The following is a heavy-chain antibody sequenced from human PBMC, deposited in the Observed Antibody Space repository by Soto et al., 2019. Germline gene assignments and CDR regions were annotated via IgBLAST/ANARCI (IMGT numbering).Heavy chain of an antibody. Sequence: SGTLSLTSTVSGGSISSYYWSWIRQPPGKGLEWIGYIYYSGSTNYNPSLKSRVTISVDTSKNQFSLKLSSVTAADTAVYYCARMTTVMDYWGQGTMVTVSS. CDR3: ARMTTVMDY. J-gene: IGHJ4*03. CDR2: IYYSGST. CDR1: GGSISSYY. D-gene: IGHD4-4*01. V-gene: IGHV4-59*08.